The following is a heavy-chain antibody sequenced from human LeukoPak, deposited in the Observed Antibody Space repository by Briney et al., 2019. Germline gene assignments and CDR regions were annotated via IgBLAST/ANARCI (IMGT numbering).Heavy chain of an antibody. Sequence: SETLPLTCTVSGGSISSSSYYWGWIRQPPGKGLEWIGSIYYRGSTYYNPSLKSRVTISVDTSKNQFSLKLSSVTAADTAVYYCARLGTTVTTDYWGQGTLVTVSS. CDR1: GGSISSSSYY. CDR2: IYYRGST. V-gene: IGHV4-39*01. J-gene: IGHJ4*02. CDR3: ARLGTTVTTDY. D-gene: IGHD4-17*01.